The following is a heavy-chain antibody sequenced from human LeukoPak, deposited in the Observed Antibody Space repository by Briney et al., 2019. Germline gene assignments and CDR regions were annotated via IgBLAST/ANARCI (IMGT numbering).Heavy chain of an antibody. CDR1: GFTFSTYA. CDR2: VNGSGDTT. J-gene: IGHJ4*02. Sequence: GGSLRLSCAASGFTFSTYAMSWVRQAPGKGLEWVSAVNGSGDTTYYADFVKGRFTVSRDNSKNTLYLQMNSLRAEDTAVYYCAKDLRAVAGRGPFDYWGQGTLVTVSS. CDR3: AKDLRAVAGRGPFDY. D-gene: IGHD6-19*01. V-gene: IGHV3-23*01.